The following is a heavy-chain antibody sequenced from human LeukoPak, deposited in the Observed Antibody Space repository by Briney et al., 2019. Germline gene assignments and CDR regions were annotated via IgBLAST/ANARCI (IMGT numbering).Heavy chain of an antibody. J-gene: IGHJ4*02. CDR1: GGSISSYY. CDR3: AREGYSGYDFDY. D-gene: IGHD5-12*01. CDR2: IYYSGST. V-gene: IGHV4-59*01. Sequence: SETLSLTCTVSGGSISSYYWSWIRQPPGKGLEWIGYIYYSGSTNYNPSLKSRVTISVDTSKNQFSLKLRSVTAADTAVYYCAREGYSGYDFDYWGQGTLVTVSS.